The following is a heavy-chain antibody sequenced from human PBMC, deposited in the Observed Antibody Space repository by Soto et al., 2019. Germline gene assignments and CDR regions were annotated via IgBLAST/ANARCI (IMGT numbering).Heavy chain of an antibody. Sequence: QVQLVQSGAEVKKPGSSVKVSCKASGGTFSSYAISWVRQAPGQGLEWMGGIIPICGTANYAQKFQGRVTITADESTSTAYMELSSLRSEDTAVYYCARGPLDIVVVPAAGLDNYYYYGMDVWGQGTTVTVSS. CDR2: IIPICGTA. CDR1: GGTFSSYA. D-gene: IGHD2-2*03. V-gene: IGHV1-69*01. J-gene: IGHJ6*02. CDR3: ARGPLDIVVVPAAGLDNYYYYGMDV.